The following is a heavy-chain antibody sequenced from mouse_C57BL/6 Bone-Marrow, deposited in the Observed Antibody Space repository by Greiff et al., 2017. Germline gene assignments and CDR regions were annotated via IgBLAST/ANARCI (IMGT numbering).Heavy chain of an antibody. J-gene: IGHJ4*01. CDR1: GFNITDYY. CDR3: ARPITTVEGYAMDY. CDR2: IDPEDGET. D-gene: IGHD1-1*01. Sequence: VQLKESGAELVKPGASVKLSCTASGFNITDYYMHWVKQRTEQGLEWIGRIDPEDGETKYAPKFQGKATITADTSSNTAYLQLSSLTSEDTAVYYCARPITTVEGYAMDYWGQGTSVTVSS. V-gene: IGHV14-2*01.